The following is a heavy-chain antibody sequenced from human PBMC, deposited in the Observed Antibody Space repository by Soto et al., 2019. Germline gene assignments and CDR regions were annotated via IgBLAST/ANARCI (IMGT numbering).Heavy chain of an antibody. V-gene: IGHV4-59*01. CDR1: GGSISSYY. CDR2: IYYSGST. Sequence: SETLSLTCTVSGGSISSYYWSWIRQPPGKGLEWIGYIYYSGSTNYNPSLKSRVTISVDTSKNQFSLKLSSVTAADTAVYYCARDLRYHYDSSGYYDPWFDPWGQGTLVTVSS. CDR3: ARDLRYHYDSSGYYDPWFDP. J-gene: IGHJ5*02. D-gene: IGHD3-22*01.